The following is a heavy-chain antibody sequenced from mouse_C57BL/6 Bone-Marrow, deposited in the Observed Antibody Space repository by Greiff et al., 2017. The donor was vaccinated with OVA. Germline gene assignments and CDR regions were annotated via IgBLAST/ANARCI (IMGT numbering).Heavy chain of an antibody. V-gene: IGHV5-12*01. CDR3: AREPRLMDY. CDR2: ISNGGGST. D-gene: IGHD3-2*02. J-gene: IGHJ4*01. CDR1: GFTFSDYY. Sequence: EVQGVESGGGLVQPGGSLKLSCAASGFTFSDYYMYWVRQTPEKRLEWVAYISNGGGSTYYPDTVKGRFTISRDNAKNTLYLQMSRLKSEDTAMYYCAREPRLMDYWGQGTSVTVSS.